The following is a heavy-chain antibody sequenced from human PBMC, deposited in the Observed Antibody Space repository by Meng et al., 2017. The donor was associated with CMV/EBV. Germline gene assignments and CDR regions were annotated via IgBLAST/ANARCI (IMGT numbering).Heavy chain of an antibody. V-gene: IGHV3-30-3*01. CDR3: ARGGFRNYYDSSGYTKDAFDI. Sequence: GGSLRLSCAASGFTFSSYAMHWVRQAPGKGLEWVAVISYDGSNKYYADSVKGRFTISRDNSKNTLYLQMNSLRAEDTAVYYCARGGFRNYYDSSGYTKDAFDIWGQGTMVTVSS. D-gene: IGHD3-22*01. CDR1: GFTFSSYA. CDR2: ISYDGSNK. J-gene: IGHJ3*02.